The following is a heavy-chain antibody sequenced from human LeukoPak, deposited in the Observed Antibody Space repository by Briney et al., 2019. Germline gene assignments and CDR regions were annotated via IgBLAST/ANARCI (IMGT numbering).Heavy chain of an antibody. Sequence: PGGSLRHSCEASGFTFSRYWMSWVRQAPGKGLEWVANIKQDGSEKNFVGSVRGRLTISRDNTKNSLFLQMNSLRAEDTAVYYCARGEVTRTYWYFDLWGRGTLVTVSS. CDR3: ARGEVTRTYWYFDL. J-gene: IGHJ2*01. CDR1: GFTFSRYW. CDR2: IKQDGSEK. V-gene: IGHV3-7*01. D-gene: IGHD3-10*01.